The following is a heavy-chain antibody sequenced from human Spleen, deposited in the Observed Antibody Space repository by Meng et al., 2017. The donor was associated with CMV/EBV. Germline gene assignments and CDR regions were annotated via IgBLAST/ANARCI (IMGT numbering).Heavy chain of an antibody. CDR2: IIPLFGTT. D-gene: IGHD2-2*01. J-gene: IGHJ4*02. V-gene: IGHV1-69*05. Sequence: SGGTVSNYALSWVRQAHGERLEWMGGIIPLFGTTNYAQKFKGRVTITTDEPTSTAYMELSNLTSEDTAVYYCARDRQSSSWGFWWVYWGQGTLVTVSS. CDR3: ARDRQSSSWGFWWVY. CDR1: GGTVSNYA.